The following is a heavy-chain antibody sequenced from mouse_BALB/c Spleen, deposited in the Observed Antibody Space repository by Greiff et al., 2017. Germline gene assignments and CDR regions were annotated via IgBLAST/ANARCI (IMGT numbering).Heavy chain of an antibody. Sequence: QVQLQQSGAELMKPGASVKISCKATGYTFSSYWIEWVKQRPGHGLEWIGEILPGSGSTNYNEKFKGKATFTADTSSNTAYMQLSSLTSEDSAVYYCARKGGWDSYYFDYWGQGTTLTVSS. CDR2: ILPGSGST. J-gene: IGHJ2*01. CDR1: GYTFSSYW. CDR3: ARKGGWDSYYFDY. V-gene: IGHV1-9*01. D-gene: IGHD4-1*01.